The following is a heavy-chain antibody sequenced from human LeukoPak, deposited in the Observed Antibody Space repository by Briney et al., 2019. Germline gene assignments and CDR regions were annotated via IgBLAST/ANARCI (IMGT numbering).Heavy chain of an antibody. CDR1: GSSISSGSYY. V-gene: IGHV4-61*02. CDR3: ARGTYYYDSSGFYYVWFDP. J-gene: IGHJ5*02. CDR2: IYTSGST. Sequence: SETLSLTCTVSGSSISSGSYYWSWIRQPAGKGLEWIGRIYTSGSTNYNPSLKSRITISVDTSKNQFSLKLSSVAAADTAVYYCARGTYYYDSSGFYYVWFDPWGQGTLVTVSS. D-gene: IGHD3-22*01.